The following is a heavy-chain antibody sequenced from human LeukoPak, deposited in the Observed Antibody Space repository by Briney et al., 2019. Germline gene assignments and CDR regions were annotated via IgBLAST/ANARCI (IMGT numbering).Heavy chain of an antibody. V-gene: IGHV4-34*01. J-gene: IGHJ5*02. CDR1: GGSFSGYY. Sequence: SETLSLTCAVYGGSFSGYYWSWIRQPPGKGLEWIGSIYYSGSTYYNPSLKSRVTISVDTSKNQFSLKLSSVTAADTAVYYCARHGYSYGYLGSDNWFDPWGQGTLVTVSS. CDR2: IYYSGST. CDR3: ARHGYSYGYLGSDNWFDP. D-gene: IGHD5-18*01.